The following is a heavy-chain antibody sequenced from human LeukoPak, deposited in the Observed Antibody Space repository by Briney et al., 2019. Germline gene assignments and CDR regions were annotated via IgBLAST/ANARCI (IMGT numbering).Heavy chain of an antibody. CDR3: ARDGGIAAAHFYYYMDV. D-gene: IGHD6-13*01. J-gene: IGHJ6*03. CDR2: INPSGGST. Sequence: ASVKVSCKASGYTFTSYYMHWVRQAPGQGLEWMGIINPSGGSTSYAQKFQGRVTMTRDMSTSTVYMELSSLRSEDTAVYYCARDGGIAAAHFYYYMDVWGKGTTVTVSS. V-gene: IGHV1-46*01. CDR1: GYTFTSYY.